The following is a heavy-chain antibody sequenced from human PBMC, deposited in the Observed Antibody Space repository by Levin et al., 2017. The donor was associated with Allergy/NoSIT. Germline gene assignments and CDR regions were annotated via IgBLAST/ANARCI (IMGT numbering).Heavy chain of an antibody. CDR3: AKYCGWDCRGSQSYYFDD. CDR1: GFTFTRYA. J-gene: IGHJ4*02. D-gene: IGHD2-15*01. Sequence: GESLKLSCTASGFTFTRYAMAWVRQAPGKGLEWVSLISGSLGNTYHADSVKGRFTISRDNPKNMLYLQMSSLRDEDTAVYYCAKYCGWDCRGSQSYYFDDWGQGTLVTVSS. CDR2: ISGSLGNT. V-gene: IGHV3-23*01.